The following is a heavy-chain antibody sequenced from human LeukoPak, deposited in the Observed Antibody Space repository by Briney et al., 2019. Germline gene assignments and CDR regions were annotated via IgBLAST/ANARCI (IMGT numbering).Heavy chain of an antibody. J-gene: IGHJ3*02. V-gene: IGHV4-59*01. Sequence: PSETLSLTCTVSGGSISSYYWSWIRQPPGKGLEWIGYIYYSGCTNYNPSLKSRVTISVDTSKNQFSLKLSSVTAADTAVYYCARGVIFGVVVDAFDIWGQGTMVTVSS. CDR2: IYYSGCT. CDR3: ARGVIFGVVVDAFDI. CDR1: GGSISSYY. D-gene: IGHD3-3*01.